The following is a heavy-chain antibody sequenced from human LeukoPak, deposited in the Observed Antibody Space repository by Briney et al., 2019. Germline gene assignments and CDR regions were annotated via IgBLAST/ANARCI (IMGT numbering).Heavy chain of an antibody. CDR1: GYTFTGSY. Sequence: ASVKVSCKASGYTFTGSYMHWVRQAPGQGLEWMGWINLNSGGTNYAQKFQVRVTMTRDTSISTAYMELSRLRSDDTAAYYCARSPHILTGENFDYWGQGTLVTVSS. J-gene: IGHJ4*02. CDR2: INLNSGGT. CDR3: ARSPHILTGENFDY. V-gene: IGHV1-2*02. D-gene: IGHD3-9*01.